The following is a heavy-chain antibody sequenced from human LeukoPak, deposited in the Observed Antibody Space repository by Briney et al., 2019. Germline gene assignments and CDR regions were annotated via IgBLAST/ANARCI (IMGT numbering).Heavy chain of an antibody. CDR3: AKDQFRDRSTLYSSGWYGLFDY. Sequence: GGSLRLSCAASGFTFSSYAMSWVRQAPGKGLEWVAAISAGGDSTYYADSVKGRFTISRDNSKNTLYLQMNSLRAEDTAVYYCAKDQFRDRSTLYSSGWYGLFDYWGQGTLVTVSS. CDR2: ISAGGDST. V-gene: IGHV3-23*01. D-gene: IGHD6-19*01. CDR1: GFTFSSYA. J-gene: IGHJ4*02.